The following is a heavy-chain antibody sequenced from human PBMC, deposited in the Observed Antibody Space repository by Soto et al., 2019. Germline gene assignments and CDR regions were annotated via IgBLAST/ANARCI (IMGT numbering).Heavy chain of an antibody. D-gene: IGHD2-15*01. CDR2: IIPIFGTA. CDR3: ARDRVRMLKAENYYYYYGMDV. CDR1: GGTFSSYA. Sequence: QVQLVQSGAEVKKPGSSVKVSCKASGGTFSSYAISWVRQAPGQGLEWMGGIIPIFGTANYAQKFQGRVTITADESTSTAYMELSSLRSEDTAVYYCARDRVRMLKAENYYYYYGMDVWGQGTTVTVS. J-gene: IGHJ6*02. V-gene: IGHV1-69*01.